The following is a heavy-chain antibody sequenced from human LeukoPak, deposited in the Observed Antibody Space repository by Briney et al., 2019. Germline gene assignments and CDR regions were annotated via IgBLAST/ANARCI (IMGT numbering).Heavy chain of an antibody. CDR3: APNRAAKSYEYVWGSYRYAQYFDY. J-gene: IGHJ4*02. D-gene: IGHD3-16*02. CDR1: GGSISSSSYY. V-gene: IGHV4-39*01. CDR2: IYYSGST. Sequence: SETLSLTCTVSGGSISSSSYYWGWIRQPPGKGLEWIGSIYYSGSTYYNPSLKSRVTISVDTSKNQFSLKLSSVTAADTAVYYCAPNRAAKSYEYVWGSYRYAQYFDYWGQGTLVTVSS.